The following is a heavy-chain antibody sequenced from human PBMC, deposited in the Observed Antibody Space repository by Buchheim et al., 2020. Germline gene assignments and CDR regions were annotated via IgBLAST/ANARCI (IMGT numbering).Heavy chain of an antibody. Sequence: EVQLVESGGGLVQPGGSLRLSCAASGFSFRSYWMHWVRQAPGKGLVWVSRISIDGSSTSYADSVKGRFTISRDNAKNTLYLEMNSLRVEDTAVYYCAKALPPRGRAGAFDYWGQGTL. D-gene: IGHD3-16*01. V-gene: IGHV3-74*01. J-gene: IGHJ4*02. CDR2: ISIDGSST. CDR1: GFSFRSYW. CDR3: AKALPPRGRAGAFDY.